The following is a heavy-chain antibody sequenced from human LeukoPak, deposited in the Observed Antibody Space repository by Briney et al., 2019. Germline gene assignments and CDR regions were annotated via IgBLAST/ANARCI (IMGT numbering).Heavy chain of an antibody. V-gene: IGHV3-23*01. CDR3: AKLSSYYDSSGYRSYYFDY. CDR2: ISGSGGST. J-gene: IGHJ4*02. Sequence: GGSLRLSCAASGFTFSSYGMSWVRQAPGKGLEWVTAISGSGGSTYYADSVKGRFTISRDNSKNTLYLQMNSLRAEDTAVYYCAKLSSYYDSSGYRSYYFDYWGQGTLVTVSS. D-gene: IGHD3-22*01. CDR1: GFTFSSYG.